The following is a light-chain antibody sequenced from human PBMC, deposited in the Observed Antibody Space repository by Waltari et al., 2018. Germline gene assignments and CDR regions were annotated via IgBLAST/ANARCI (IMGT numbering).Light chain of an antibody. J-gene: IGLJ3*02. CDR3: CSYAATYTVL. Sequence: QSALTQPRSVSGSPGQSVTISCTGTSRDVGGYNYVSWYQQHPGKPPKLMIFDVTKRPSGVPDRFSGSKAGNTASLTISGLQAEDEADYYCCSYAATYTVLFGGGTRLTVL. CDR1: SRDVGGYNY. V-gene: IGLV2-11*01. CDR2: DVT.